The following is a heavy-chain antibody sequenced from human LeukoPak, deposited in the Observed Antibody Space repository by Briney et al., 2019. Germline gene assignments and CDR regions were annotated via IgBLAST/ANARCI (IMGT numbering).Heavy chain of an antibody. CDR2: ISSSSSYI. D-gene: IGHD3-16*01. CDR3: ARGGSDAFDI. V-gene: IGHV3-21*01. CDR1: GFTFNSNA. J-gene: IGHJ3*02. Sequence: GGSLRLSCAASGFTFNSNAMSWVRQAPGKGLEWVSSISSSSSYIYYADSVKGRFTISRDNAKNSLYLQMNSLRAEDTAVYYCARGGSDAFDIWGQGTMVTVSS.